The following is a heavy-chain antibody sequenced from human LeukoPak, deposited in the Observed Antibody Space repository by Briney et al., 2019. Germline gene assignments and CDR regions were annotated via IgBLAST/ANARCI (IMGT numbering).Heavy chain of an antibody. V-gene: IGHV3-7*01. D-gene: IGHD3-10*01. CDR1: GFAFSTYW. CDR2: IKHDGSEK. CDR3: GRGMRDYYGLDY. J-gene: IGHJ4*02. Sequence: PGGSLRLSCAASGFAFSTYWMSWVRQAPGKGLEWVANIKHDGSEKKYVDSVKGRFTISRDNAKNTLYLQMNRLTVEDTAVYYCGRGMRDYYGLDYWGQGILVTVSS.